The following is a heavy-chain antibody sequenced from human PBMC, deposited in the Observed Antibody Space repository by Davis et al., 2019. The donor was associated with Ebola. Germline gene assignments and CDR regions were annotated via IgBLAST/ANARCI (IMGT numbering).Heavy chain of an antibody. CDR2: ISGSGGST. CDR1: GFTFSSDA. CDR3: ARDRREPNYFDY. Sequence: PWGSLRLSCAASGFTFSSDAMSWVRQAPGKGLEWVSAISGSGGSTYYADSVKGRFTISRDNSKNTLYLQMNSLRAEDTAVYYCARDRREPNYFDYWGQGTLVTVSS. V-gene: IGHV3-23*01. D-gene: IGHD1-14*01. J-gene: IGHJ4*02.